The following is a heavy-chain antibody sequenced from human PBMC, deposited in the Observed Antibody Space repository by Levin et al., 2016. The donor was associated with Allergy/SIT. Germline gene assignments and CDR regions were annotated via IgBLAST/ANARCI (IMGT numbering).Heavy chain of an antibody. J-gene: IGHJ5*02. V-gene: IGHV3-23*01. CDR3: AKDGLYSSSTIHPNWFDP. CDR1: GFTFSSYA. Sequence: GESLKISCAASGFTFSSYAMSWVRQAPGKGLEWVSAISGSGGSTYYADSVKGRFTISRDNSKNTLYLQMNSLRAEDTAVYYCAKDGLYSSSTIHPNWFDPWGQGTLVTVSS. D-gene: IGHD6-13*01. CDR2: ISGSGGST.